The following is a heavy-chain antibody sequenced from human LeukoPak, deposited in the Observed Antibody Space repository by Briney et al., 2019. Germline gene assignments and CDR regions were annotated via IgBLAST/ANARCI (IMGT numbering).Heavy chain of an antibody. J-gene: IGHJ3*02. D-gene: IGHD7-27*01. V-gene: IGHV4-59*01. CDR1: GGSISSYY. Sequence: SETLSLTCTVSGGSISSYYWSWIRQPPGKGLEWIGYIYYSGSTNYNPSLKSRVTISVDTSKNQFSLKLSSVTAADTAVYYCARGSIQLGDAFDIWGQGTMVTVSS. CDR3: ARGSIQLGDAFDI. CDR2: IYYSGST.